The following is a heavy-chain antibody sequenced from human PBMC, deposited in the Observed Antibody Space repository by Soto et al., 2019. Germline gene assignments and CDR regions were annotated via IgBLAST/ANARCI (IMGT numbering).Heavy chain of an antibody. CDR3: ARGPIAAAGIIILDY. Sequence: PGGSLRLSCAASGVTFSSYAMHWVRQAPGKGLEWVAVISYDGSNKYYADSVKGRFTISRDNSKNTLYLQMNSLRAEDTAVYYCARGPIAAAGIIILDYWGQGTLVTVSS. CDR2: ISYDGSNK. D-gene: IGHD6-13*01. CDR1: GVTFSSYA. J-gene: IGHJ4*02. V-gene: IGHV3-30-3*01.